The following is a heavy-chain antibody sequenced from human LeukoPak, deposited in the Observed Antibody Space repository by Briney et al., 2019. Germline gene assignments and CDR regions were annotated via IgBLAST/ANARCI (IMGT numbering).Heavy chain of an antibody. CDR1: GFTFSSYA. Sequence: PGGSLRLSCAASGFTFSSYAMHWVRQAPGKGLEYVSAISSNGDSTYYTNSVEGRFTISRDNSKNTLYLQMGSLRAEDMAVYYCARTYYDFWSGYPQGYFDYWGQGILVTVSS. V-gene: IGHV3-64*01. J-gene: IGHJ4*02. CDR3: ARTYYDFWSGYPQGYFDY. CDR2: ISSNGDST. D-gene: IGHD3-3*01.